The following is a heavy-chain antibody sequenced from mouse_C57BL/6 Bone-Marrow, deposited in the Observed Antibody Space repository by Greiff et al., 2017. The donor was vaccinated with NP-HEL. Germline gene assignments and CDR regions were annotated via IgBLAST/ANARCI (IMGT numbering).Heavy chain of an antibody. D-gene: IGHD1-1*01. CDR1: GYSITSGYY. CDR3: ASWWYYGSSFHWYVDV. Sequence: EVKLQESGPGLVKPSQSLSLTCSVTGYSITSGYYWNWIRQFPGNKLEWMGYISYDGSNNYNPSLKNRISITRDTSKNQFFLKLNSVTTEDTATYYCASWWYYGSSFHWYVDVWGTGTTVTVSS. V-gene: IGHV3-6*01. CDR2: ISYDGSN. J-gene: IGHJ1*03.